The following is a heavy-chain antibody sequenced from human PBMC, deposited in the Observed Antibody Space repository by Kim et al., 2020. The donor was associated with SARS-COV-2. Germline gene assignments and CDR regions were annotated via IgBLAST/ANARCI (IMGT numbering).Heavy chain of an antibody. CDR2: VHFSGTT. Sequence: SETLSHTCTVSGGSISPYHWSWIRQSPNKGLEWIAYVHFSGTTHYNPSLTSRVTVSLGTSMNQFSLKLSSVTAADTAVYYCARTRPTVGSFYFDSWGQG. J-gene: IGHJ4*02. D-gene: IGHD3-10*01. CDR1: GGSISPYH. V-gene: IGHV4-59*01. CDR3: ARTRPTVGSFYFDS.